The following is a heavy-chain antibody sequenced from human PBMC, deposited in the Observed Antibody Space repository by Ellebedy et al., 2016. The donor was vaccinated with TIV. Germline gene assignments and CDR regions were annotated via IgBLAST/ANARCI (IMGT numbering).Heavy chain of an antibody. Sequence: GESLKISCEGSGDSVNGHWIAWVRQMPGKGLEWMGIIYPGDSDTKYSPSFQGQVNISADKSINTAYLQWGSLKASDTAMYYCARRKYGGPFDYWGQGTLVTVSS. CDR2: IYPGDSDT. J-gene: IGHJ4*02. D-gene: IGHD4-23*01. CDR3: ARRKYGGPFDY. CDR1: GDSVNGHW. V-gene: IGHV5-51*01.